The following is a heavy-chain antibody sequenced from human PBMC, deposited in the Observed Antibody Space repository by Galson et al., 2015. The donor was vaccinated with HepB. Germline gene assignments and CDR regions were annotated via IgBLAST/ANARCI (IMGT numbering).Heavy chain of an antibody. J-gene: IGHJ4*02. Sequence: SVKVSCKASGYTFTSYGISWVRQAPRQGLEWMGWISAYNGNTNYAQKLQGRVTMTTDTSTSTAYMELRSLRSDDTAVYYCARRITMVRGGDYFDYWGQGTLVTVSS. D-gene: IGHD3-10*01. CDR3: ARRITMVRGGDYFDY. CDR1: GYTFTSYG. CDR2: ISAYNGNT. V-gene: IGHV1-18*01.